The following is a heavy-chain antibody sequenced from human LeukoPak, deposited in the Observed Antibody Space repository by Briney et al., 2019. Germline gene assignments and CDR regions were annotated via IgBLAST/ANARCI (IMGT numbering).Heavy chain of an antibody. Sequence: PGGSLRLSCAASGFTFSSYGMHWVRQAPGEGLEWVAVIWYDGSNKYYADSVKGRFTISRDNPKNTLYLQMNSLRAEDTAVYYCARGGSSWPFDYWGQGTLVTVSS. CDR3: ARGGSSWPFDY. CDR1: GFTFSSYG. V-gene: IGHV3-33*01. CDR2: IWYDGSNK. J-gene: IGHJ4*02. D-gene: IGHD6-13*01.